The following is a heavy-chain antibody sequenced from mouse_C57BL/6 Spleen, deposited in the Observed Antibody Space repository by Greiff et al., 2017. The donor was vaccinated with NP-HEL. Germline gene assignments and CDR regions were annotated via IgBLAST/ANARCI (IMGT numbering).Heavy chain of an antibody. CDR3: ARWTAQAPYYAMDY. J-gene: IGHJ4*01. Sequence: VQLQQSGAELVKPGASVKISCKASGYAFSSYWMNWVKQRPGKGLEGIGQIYPGDGDTNYNGKFKGKATLTADKSSSPAYLQLSSLTSEDSAVYFCARWTAQAPYYAMDYWGQGTSVTVSS. CDR2: IYPGDGDT. CDR1: GYAFSSYW. V-gene: IGHV1-80*01. D-gene: IGHD3-2*02.